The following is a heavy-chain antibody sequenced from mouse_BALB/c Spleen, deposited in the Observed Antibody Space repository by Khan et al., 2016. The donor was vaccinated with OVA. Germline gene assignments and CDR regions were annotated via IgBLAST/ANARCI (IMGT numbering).Heavy chain of an antibody. CDR3: AGGKYCGYAMDY. Sequence: EVQLQESGPGLVKPSQSLSLTCTVTGYSITSNSAWNWIRQFPGNKLEWMGYISYSGSTNYNPSLTSRISITRDTSKNQFFLPLNSVTTEVTATFYGAGGKYCGYAMDYWGQGTSITVSS. CDR2: ISYSGST. CDR1: GYSITSNSA. V-gene: IGHV3-2*02. J-gene: IGHJ4*01.